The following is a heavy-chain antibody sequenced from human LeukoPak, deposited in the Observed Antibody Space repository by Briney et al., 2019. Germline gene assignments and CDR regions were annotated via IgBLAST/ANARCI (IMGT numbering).Heavy chain of an antibody. CDR2: ISSSSSTI. CDR1: GLTFSSYS. Sequence: PGGSLRLSCAASGLTFSSYSMNWVRQAPGKGLEWVSYISSSSSTIYYADSVKGRFTISRDNAKNSLYLQMNSLRAEDTAVYYCARDKSVVVTARPGRFDPWGQGTLVTVSS. D-gene: IGHD2-21*02. CDR3: ARDKSVVVTARPGRFDP. V-gene: IGHV3-48*04. J-gene: IGHJ5*02.